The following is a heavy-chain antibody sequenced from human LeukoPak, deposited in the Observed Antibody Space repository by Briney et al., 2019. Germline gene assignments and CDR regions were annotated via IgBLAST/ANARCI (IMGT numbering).Heavy chain of an antibody. J-gene: IGHJ4*02. CDR1: GYRFASYW. D-gene: IGHD1-26*01. V-gene: IGHV5-51*01. CDR2: IHPGNSDT. Sequence: PGDSLKISCKGSGYRFASYWIAWVRQTPGKGLEWMGIIHPGNSDTRYSPPFQGQVTISADKSVSTAYLQWSSLQASDTAIYYCARRIYYSDSWRGFDYWGQGTLVTVSS. CDR3: ARRIYYSDSWRGFDY.